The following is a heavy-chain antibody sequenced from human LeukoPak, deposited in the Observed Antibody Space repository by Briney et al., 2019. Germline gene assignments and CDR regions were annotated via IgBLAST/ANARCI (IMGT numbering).Heavy chain of an antibody. D-gene: IGHD6-13*01. V-gene: IGHV4-39*01. CDR2: IYYSGST. CDR3: ARHAGGISATGTRPFDY. J-gene: IGHJ4*02. Sequence: SETLSLTCTVSGASFSSSTYYWGWIRQPPGKGLEWIGSIYYSGSTYYNPSPKSRVTMSVDTSKNQFSLKLSSVTAADTAVYYCARHAGGISATGTRPFDYWGQGTLVTVSS. CDR1: GASFSSSTYY.